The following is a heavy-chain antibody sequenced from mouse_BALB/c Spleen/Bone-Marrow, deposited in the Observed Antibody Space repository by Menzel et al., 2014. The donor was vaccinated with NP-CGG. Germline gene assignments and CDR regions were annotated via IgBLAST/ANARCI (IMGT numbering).Heavy chain of an antibody. CDR1: GFDFRTYW. CDR2: INPDSNTI. J-gene: IGHJ3*01. CDR3: VRLGYYGWFAY. D-gene: IGHD2-3*01. V-gene: IGHV4-1*02. Sequence: EVKVVESGGGLVQPGGFLKLSCAASGFDFRTYWMSWVRQAPGKGLEWIGEINPDSNTINYTPSLKDKFIISRDNAKNTLYLQMSKVRSEDTALYYCVRLGYYGWFAYWGQGTLVTVSA.